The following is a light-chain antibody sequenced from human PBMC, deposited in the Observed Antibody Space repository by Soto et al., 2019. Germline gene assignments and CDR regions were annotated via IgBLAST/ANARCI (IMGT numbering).Light chain of an antibody. CDR2: GAS. J-gene: IGKJ1*01. CDR3: QQYGSSPWT. V-gene: IGKV3-20*01. Sequence: ETVLTQSPGTLSLSPGERATLSCRASQAIRSNYLAWYRQTPGQAPKLLIYGASNRATGIADRFSGSGSGTDFTLIISRLEPEDFALYYGQQYGSSPWTFGQGTKVEIK. CDR1: QAIRSNY.